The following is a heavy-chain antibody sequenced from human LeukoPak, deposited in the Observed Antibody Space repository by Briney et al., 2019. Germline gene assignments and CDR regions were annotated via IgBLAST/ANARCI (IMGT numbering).Heavy chain of an antibody. D-gene: IGHD3-10*01. CDR2: IKQDGSEK. CDR1: GFTFSSYW. V-gene: IGHV3-7*01. Sequence: GGSLRLSCAASGFTFSSYWMSWVRQAPGKGLEWVANIKQDGSEKYYVDSVKGRFTISRDNAKNSLYLQMNSLRAEDTAVYYCARDCAGSGYYYMDVWGKGTTVTISS. J-gene: IGHJ6*03. CDR3: ARDCAGSGYYYMDV.